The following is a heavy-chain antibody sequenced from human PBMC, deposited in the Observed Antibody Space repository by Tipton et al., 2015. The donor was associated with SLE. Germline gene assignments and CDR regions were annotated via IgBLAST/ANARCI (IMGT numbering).Heavy chain of an antibody. CDR2: IYYSGST. D-gene: IGHD3-3*01. J-gene: IGHJ4*02. CDR3: ARQATIFGVAYFDY. V-gene: IGHV4-59*11. Sequence: TLSLTCTVSGGSISSHYWSWIRQPPGKGLEWIGYIYYSGSTNYNPSLKSRVTISVDTSKNQFSLKLSSVTAADTAVYYCARQATIFGVAYFDYWGQGTLVTVSS. CDR1: GGSISSHY.